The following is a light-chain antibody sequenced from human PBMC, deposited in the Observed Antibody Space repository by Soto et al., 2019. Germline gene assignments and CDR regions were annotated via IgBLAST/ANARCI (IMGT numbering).Light chain of an antibody. CDR2: GAS. CDR1: QSVSSN. J-gene: IGKJ4*01. Sequence: EIVMTQSPATLSWSPGERATLSCRPSQSVSSNLAWYQQKPGQAPRLLIYGASTRATGIPATFSGSGSGTDFTLTISSLQSEDFAVYYCQQYDNWLTFGGGTKVEIK. V-gene: IGKV3-15*01. CDR3: QQYDNWLT.